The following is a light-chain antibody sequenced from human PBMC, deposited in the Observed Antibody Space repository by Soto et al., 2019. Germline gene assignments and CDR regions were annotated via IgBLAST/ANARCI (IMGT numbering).Light chain of an antibody. CDR3: QQYTHWPRT. J-gene: IGKJ1*01. CDR2: GAS. Sequence: ETVMTQSPATLSVSPGERATLSCRASQSVSSNLAWYQQKPGQAPRLLIYGASTRATGIPARFSGSGSGTEFTLTISSPQSEDFAVYYCQQYTHWPRTFGQGTKVDVK. CDR1: QSVSSN. V-gene: IGKV3-15*01.